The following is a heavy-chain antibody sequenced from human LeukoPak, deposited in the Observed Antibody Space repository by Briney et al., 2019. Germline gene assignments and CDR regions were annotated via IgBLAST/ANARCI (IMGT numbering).Heavy chain of an antibody. V-gene: IGHV3-33*01. Sequence: GGSLRLSCAASGFTFSSYGMHWVRQAPGKGLEWVAGVRYDGNNKYYADSVKGRFTISRDNSKNTLYVQMNSLSAEDTAVYYCARAFNHLQRYMDVWGQGTTVTVSS. CDR1: GFTFSSYG. D-gene: IGHD4-11*01. CDR2: VRYDGNNK. CDR3: ARAFNHLQRYMDV. J-gene: IGHJ6*03.